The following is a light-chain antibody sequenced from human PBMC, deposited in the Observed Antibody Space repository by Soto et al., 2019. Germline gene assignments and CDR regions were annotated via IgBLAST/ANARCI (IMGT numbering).Light chain of an antibody. V-gene: IGLV4-69*01. CDR2: VNSDGSH. CDR3: QTWGSGIQV. J-gene: IGLJ3*02. CDR1: SGHSNYA. Sequence: QLVLTQSPSASASLGASVKLTCTLTSGHSNYAIAWHQQQPEKGPRYLMNVNSDGSHIKGDGIPDRFSGSSSGAERYLTISSLQSEDEADYYCQTWGSGIQVFGGGTKLTVL.